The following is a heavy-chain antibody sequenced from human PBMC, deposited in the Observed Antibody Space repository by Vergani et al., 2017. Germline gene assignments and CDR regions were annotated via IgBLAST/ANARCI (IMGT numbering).Heavy chain of an antibody. V-gene: IGHV3-48*04. CDR2: ISSSSSTR. D-gene: IGHD5-18*01. Sequence: EEQLVESGGGLVQPGGSLRLSCAASGFTFSSYSMNWVRQAPGKGLEWVSYISSSSSTRYYADSVKGRFTVSRDNAKNSLYLQINSLRAEDTAVYYCARDLDPGYSYGWGPVFDDWGQGTLVTVSS. CDR3: ARDLDPGYSYGWGPVFDD. J-gene: IGHJ4*02. CDR1: GFTFSSYS.